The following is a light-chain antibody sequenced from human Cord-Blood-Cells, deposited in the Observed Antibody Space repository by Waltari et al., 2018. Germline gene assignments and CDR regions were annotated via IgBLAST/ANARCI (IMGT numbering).Light chain of an antibody. V-gene: IGKV3-20*01. CDR1: QSVSSSY. J-gene: IGKJ3*01. CDR2: GAS. Sequence: IVLTQSPDTLSLSPGERATLSCRASQSVSSSYLAWYQQKPGQAPRLLIYGASSRATGIPDRFSGSGAGTDFTLTISRLEPEDFAVYYCQQYGSSPPTFGPGTKVDIK. CDR3: QQYGSSPPT.